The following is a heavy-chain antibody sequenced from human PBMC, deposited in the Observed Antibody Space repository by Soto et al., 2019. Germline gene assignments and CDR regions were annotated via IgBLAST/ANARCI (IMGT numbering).Heavy chain of an antibody. J-gene: IGHJ4*02. V-gene: IGHV3-30-3*01. CDR2: ISYSGNNK. CDR3: ARTPETSGYYYYFDS. CDR1: GFTFSYYA. Sequence: QVPLVESGGGVVQPGRSLRLSCAASGFTFSYYAMHWVRQAPGKGLEWVALISYSGNNKYYADSVKGRFTISRDNSENTLYLQMNSLGPEDTAIYYCARTPETSGYYYYFDSWGQGTLITVSS. D-gene: IGHD3-22*01.